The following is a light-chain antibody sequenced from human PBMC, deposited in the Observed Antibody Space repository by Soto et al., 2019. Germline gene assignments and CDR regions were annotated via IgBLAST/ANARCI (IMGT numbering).Light chain of an antibody. CDR3: QQSHSAPLT. V-gene: IGKV1-39*01. J-gene: IGKJ4*01. Sequence: DIQMTQSPSSLSASLGDRVSIACRASQTISTFLAWYQQKPGKAPEILIYSASSLQSGVPSRFSSSGSGTDFTLTISGLQPEDSATYYCQQSHSAPLTFGGGTKVEIK. CDR1: QTISTF. CDR2: SAS.